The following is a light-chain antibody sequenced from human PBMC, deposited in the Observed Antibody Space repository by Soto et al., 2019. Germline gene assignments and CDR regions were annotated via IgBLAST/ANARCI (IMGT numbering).Light chain of an antibody. J-gene: IGKJ1*01. V-gene: IGKV3-20*01. CDR2: SAS. CDR1: QGIGDT. CDR3: QLYGFSLTWT. Sequence: EIIMTQSPATLSVSPVEGVTLSCRASQGIGDTLAWYQHKPGQTPRLLIYSASSRATGIPDRFSGSGSGTDFTLTISRLDPEDLAVYYCQLYGFSLTWTFDQGTKVDIK.